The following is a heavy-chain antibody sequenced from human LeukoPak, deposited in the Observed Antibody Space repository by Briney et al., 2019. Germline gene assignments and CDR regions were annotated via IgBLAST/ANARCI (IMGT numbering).Heavy chain of an antibody. CDR1: GYSFTSYW. Sequence: GESLKISCKGSGYSFTSYWISWVRQMPGKGLEWMGRIDPSDSYTNYSPSFQGHVTISADKSISTAYLQWSTLKASDTAMYYCAITARYSGYEGFDYWGQGTLVTVSS. CDR2: IDPSDSYT. D-gene: IGHD5-12*01. CDR3: AITARYSGYEGFDY. J-gene: IGHJ4*02. V-gene: IGHV5-10-1*01.